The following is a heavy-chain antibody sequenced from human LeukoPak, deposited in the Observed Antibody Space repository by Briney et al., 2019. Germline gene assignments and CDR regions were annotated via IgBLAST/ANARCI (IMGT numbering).Heavy chain of an antibody. D-gene: IGHD2-2*03. J-gene: IGHJ6*03. V-gene: IGHV3-33*01. CDR2: IWYDGSNK. Sequence: GGSLRLSCAASGFTFSSYVMHWVRQAPGKGLEWVAVIWYDGSNKYYADSVKGRFTISRDNSKNTLYLQMNSLRAEDTAVYYCARGYCSSTSCPPYYYYMDVWGKGTTVTVSS. CDR3: ARGYCSSTSCPPYYYYMDV. CDR1: GFTFSSYV.